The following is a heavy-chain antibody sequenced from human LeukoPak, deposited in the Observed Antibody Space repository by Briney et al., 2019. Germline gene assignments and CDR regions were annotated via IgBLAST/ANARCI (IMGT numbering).Heavy chain of an antibody. CDR1: GGSFRGYY. Sequence: PSETLSLTCDVYGGSFRGYYWSWIRQPPGKGLEWIGSIYYSGSTYYNPSLKSRVTISVDTSKNQLSLKLSSVTAADTAVYYCARLGYSGSYYQFDPWGQGTLITVSS. D-gene: IGHD1-26*01. V-gene: IGHV4-34*01. J-gene: IGHJ5*02. CDR2: IYYSGST. CDR3: ARLGYSGSYYQFDP.